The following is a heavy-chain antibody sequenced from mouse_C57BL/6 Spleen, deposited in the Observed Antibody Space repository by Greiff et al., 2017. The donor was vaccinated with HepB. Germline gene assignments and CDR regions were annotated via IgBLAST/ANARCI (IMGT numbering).Heavy chain of an antibody. CDR3: ARGGHYYGSSYPYAMDY. CDR2: IDPEDGDT. J-gene: IGHJ4*01. D-gene: IGHD1-1*01. CDR1: GFNIKDYY. V-gene: IGHV14-1*01. Sequence: VQLQQSGAELVRPGASVKLSCTASGFNIKDYYMHWVKQRPEQGLEWIGRIDPEDGDTEYAPKFQGKATMTADTSSSTAYMQLSSLTSEDSAVYYCARGGHYYGSSYPYAMDYWGQGTSVTVSS.